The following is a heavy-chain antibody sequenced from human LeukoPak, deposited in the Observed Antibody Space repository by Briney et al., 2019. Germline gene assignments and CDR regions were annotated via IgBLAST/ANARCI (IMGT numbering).Heavy chain of an antibody. CDR1: GDSLSSSNW. CDR3: AKGSLVVPAAPQEAFDI. D-gene: IGHD2-2*01. J-gene: IGHJ3*02. V-gene: IGHV4-4*02. CDR2: IYHSGST. Sequence: PSETLSLTCAVSGDSLSSSNWWNWVRQPPGKGLEWIGEIYHSGSTNYNPSLKSRVTISVDTSKNQFFLKLSSVTAADTAVYYCAKGSLVVPAAPQEAFDIWGQGTMVTVSS.